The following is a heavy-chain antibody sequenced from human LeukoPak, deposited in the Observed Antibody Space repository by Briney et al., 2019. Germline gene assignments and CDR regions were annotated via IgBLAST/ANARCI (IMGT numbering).Heavy chain of an antibody. CDR3: AFYYYDSSGYANDAFDI. V-gene: IGHV1-2*02. CDR2: INPSSGGT. Sequence: ASVTVSFMSSVYTFTDYYMHWVRQAPGQGGGGMGWINPSSGGTNYAQKFQGRVTMTRHTSISTAYMELSRLRSDDTAVYYCAFYYYDSSGYANDAFDIWGQGTMVTVSS. D-gene: IGHD3-22*01. CDR1: VYTFTDYY. J-gene: IGHJ3*02.